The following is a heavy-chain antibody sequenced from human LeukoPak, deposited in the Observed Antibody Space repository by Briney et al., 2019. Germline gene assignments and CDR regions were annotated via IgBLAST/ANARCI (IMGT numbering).Heavy chain of an antibody. D-gene: IGHD2-2*01. CDR2: INRRGHT. V-gene: IGHV3-43*01. J-gene: IGHJ4*02. CDR3: ARPRGCGSTRCNNFDY. CDR1: GFTFDRFT. Sequence: GGSLRLSCAASGFTFDRFTIHWVRQTPGKGLEWVSLINRRGHTFYADSVKGRFTISRDNAKNSLYLQMNNLRAEDTAVYYCARPRGCGSTRCNNFDYWGQGTLVTVSS.